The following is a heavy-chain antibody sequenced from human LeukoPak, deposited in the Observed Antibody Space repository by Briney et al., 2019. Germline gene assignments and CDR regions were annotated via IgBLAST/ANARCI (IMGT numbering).Heavy chain of an antibody. CDR2: IKQDGSEK. D-gene: IGHD3-3*01. V-gene: IGHV3-7*01. Sequence: GGSLRLSCAASGFTFSSYWMSWVRQAPGKELEWVANIKQDGSEKYYVDSVKGRFTISRDNAKNSLYLQMNSLRAEDTAVYYCARDLGLPTSYYDFWSGYYTISSGLDPWGQGTLVTVSS. J-gene: IGHJ5*02. CDR3: ARDLGLPTSYYDFWSGYYTISSGLDP. CDR1: GFTFSSYW.